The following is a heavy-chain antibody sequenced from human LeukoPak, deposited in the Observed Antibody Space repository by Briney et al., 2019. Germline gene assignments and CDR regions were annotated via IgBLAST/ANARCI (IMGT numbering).Heavy chain of an antibody. J-gene: IGHJ6*02. CDR1: GGPISSSSYY. Sequence: PSGTLSLTCTVSGGPISSSSYYWGWIRQPPGKGLEWIGSIYYSGSTYYNPSLKSRVTISVDTSKNQFSLKLSFVTAADTAVYYCARVIDWTVPSYYYYGMDVWGQGTTVTVSS. D-gene: IGHD3-9*01. CDR2: IYYSGST. V-gene: IGHV4-39*01. CDR3: ARVIDWTVPSYYYYGMDV.